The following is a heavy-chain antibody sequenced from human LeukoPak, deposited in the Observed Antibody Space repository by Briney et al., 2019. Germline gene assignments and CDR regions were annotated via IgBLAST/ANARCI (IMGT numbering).Heavy chain of an antibody. V-gene: IGHV3-7*03. CDR2: IKQDGSEK. CDR3: TTVSSEVRDFDY. J-gene: IGHJ4*02. Sequence: GGSLRLSCAASGFTFSSYWMSWVRQAPGKGLEWVANIKQDGSEKYYVDSVKGRFTISRDNAKNSLYLQMNSMKTEDTAVYYCTTVSSEVRDFDYWGQGTLVTVSS. CDR1: GFTFSSYW.